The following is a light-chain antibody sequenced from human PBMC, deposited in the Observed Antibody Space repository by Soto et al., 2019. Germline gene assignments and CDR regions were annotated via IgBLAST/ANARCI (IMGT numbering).Light chain of an antibody. V-gene: IGLV2-11*01. CDR2: DVS. CDR1: SSDVGGYDY. J-gene: IGLJ1*01. CDR3: CSYAGSYTYV. Sequence: QSALTQARSVSGSPGQSVTISCTGTSSDVGGYDYVSWYQQHPGKAPQLMIYDVSERPSGVPDRFSGSKSGNTASLTISGLQAEDEADYYCCSYAGSYTYVFGTGTKVTVL.